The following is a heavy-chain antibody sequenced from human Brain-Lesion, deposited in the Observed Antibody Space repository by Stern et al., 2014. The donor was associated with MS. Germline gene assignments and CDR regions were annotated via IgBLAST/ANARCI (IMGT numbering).Heavy chain of an antibody. V-gene: IGHV1-2*02. CDR3: ARDQRGITIFGVVTDYYYLGMDV. CDR2: INPNTGGT. D-gene: IGHD3-3*01. CDR1: GYIFTGYY. Sequence: VQLVESGAEVNKPGASVKVSCKTSGYIFTGYYIPWVRQAPGQGLEWMAWINPNTGGTKYAQKFQGRVTMSRDTSISTAYVELSSLTSDDTAVYYCARDQRGITIFGVVTDYYYLGMDVWGQGTTVTVSS. J-gene: IGHJ6*02.